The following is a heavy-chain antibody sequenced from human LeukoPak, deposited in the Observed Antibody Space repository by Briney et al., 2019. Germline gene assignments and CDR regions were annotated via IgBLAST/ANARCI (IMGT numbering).Heavy chain of an antibody. CDR3: ARHRSPTSSSFFDS. CDR1: DASISGHY. J-gene: IGHJ5*01. CDR2: IYTSGST. D-gene: IGHD6-6*01. Sequence: SEILSLTCTVSDASISGHYLTWIRQPPGKGLEGLGYIYTSGSTNYNPSLKSRVTISADTSKNQFSLKLSSVTAADTAVYYCARHRSPTSSSFFDSWGQGTLVSVSS. V-gene: IGHV4-4*09.